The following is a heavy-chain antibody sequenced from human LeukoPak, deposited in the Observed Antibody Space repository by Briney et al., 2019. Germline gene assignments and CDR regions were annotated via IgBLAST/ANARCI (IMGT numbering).Heavy chain of an antibody. D-gene: IGHD6-13*01. CDR2: INSDGSST. CDR3: ARWGAAAGRGAFDI. Sequence: GGSLRLSCAASGFXFSSYWMHWVRQAPGKGLVWVSRINSDGSSTSYADSVKGRFTISRDNAKNTLYLQMNSLRAEDTAVYYCARWGAAAGRGAFDIWGQGTMITVSS. J-gene: IGHJ3*02. CDR1: GFXFSSYW. V-gene: IGHV3-74*01.